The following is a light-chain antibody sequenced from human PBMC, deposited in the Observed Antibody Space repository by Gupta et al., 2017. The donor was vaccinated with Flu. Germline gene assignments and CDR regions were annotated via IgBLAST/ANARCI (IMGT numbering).Light chain of an antibody. V-gene: IGLV1-51*02. J-gene: IGLJ1*01. CDR1: TSDIGNNY. CDR2: END. CDR3: GTWDSNLRGV. Sequence: QSVLTQPPSVSATAGQKVTISCSGSTSDIGNNYVSWYQQIPGTAPKLLIYENDKRPSGIPDRFSGSKSGTSGSLDITGHQPGDDADYYCGTWDSNLRGVFGTGTTVTVL.